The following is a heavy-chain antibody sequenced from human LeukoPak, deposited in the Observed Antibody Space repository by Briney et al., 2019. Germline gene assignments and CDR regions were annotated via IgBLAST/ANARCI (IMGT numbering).Heavy chain of an antibody. CDR1: GYTLTELS. CDR3: ARGYCSGGSCGENFDY. V-gene: IGHV1-24*01. CDR2: FDPEDGET. D-gene: IGHD2-15*01. J-gene: IGHJ4*02. Sequence: GASVKVSCKVSGYTLTELSMHWVRQAPGKGLEWMGGFDPEDGETIYAQKFQGRVTMTRDTSISTAYMELSRLRSDDTAVYYCARGYCSGGSCGENFDYWGQGTLVTVSS.